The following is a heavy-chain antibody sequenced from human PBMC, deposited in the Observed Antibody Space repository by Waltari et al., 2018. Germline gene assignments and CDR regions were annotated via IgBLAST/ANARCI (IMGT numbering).Heavy chain of an antibody. V-gene: IGHV4-59*01. CDR2: IYYNGTT. Sequence: QVQLQESGPGLVKPSGTLSLTCTVSGGSISGYFWSWIRQPPGKGLECIGYIYYNGTTNYNPSLKSQVTISVDRSKNQFSLKLTSVTPADTAVYYCARGAAAHRYWGQGTLVTVSS. J-gene: IGHJ4*02. CDR3: ARGAAAHRY. CDR1: GGSISGYF. D-gene: IGHD6-13*01.